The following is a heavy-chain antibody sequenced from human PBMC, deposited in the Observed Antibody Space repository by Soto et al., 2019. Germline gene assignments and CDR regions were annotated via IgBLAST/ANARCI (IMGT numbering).Heavy chain of an antibody. V-gene: IGHV3-23*01. D-gene: IGHD3-10*01. CDR1: GFTFSSYA. Sequence: EVQLLESGGGLVQPGGSLRLSCAASGFTFSSYAMSWVRQAPGKGLEWVSAISGSGGSTYYADSVKGRFTISRDNSQNTLYLQMNSLRAEDTAVYYCAKDRVRGVIRLNWFDPWGQGTLVTVSS. CDR2: ISGSGGST. J-gene: IGHJ5*02. CDR3: AKDRVRGVIRLNWFDP.